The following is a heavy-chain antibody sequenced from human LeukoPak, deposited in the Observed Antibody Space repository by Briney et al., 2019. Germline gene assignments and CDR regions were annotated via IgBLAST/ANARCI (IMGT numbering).Heavy chain of an antibody. Sequence: PGGSLRLSCVASGLSVSGNYMSWVRQAPVKGLEWVAVIWDDGSKKYYADSVKGRFTISRDNSKNTVYLQMNSLRAEDTALYYCARDLGRGNTPFDYWGQGTLVTVSS. CDR3: ARDLGRGNTPFDY. V-gene: IGHV3-33*08. CDR1: GLSVSGNY. D-gene: IGHD3-16*01. CDR2: IWDDGSKK. J-gene: IGHJ4*02.